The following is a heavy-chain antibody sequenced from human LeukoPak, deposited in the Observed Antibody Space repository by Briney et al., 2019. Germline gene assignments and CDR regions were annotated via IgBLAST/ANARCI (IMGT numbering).Heavy chain of an antibody. D-gene: IGHD6-19*01. J-gene: IGHJ3*01. CDR2: IRWDGGEI. Sequence: GGSLRLSCAGSGFTFHDYTMHWVRQPPGKGLGWVSLIRWDGGEIHYADSLKGRFTISRDNSKNSLFLRMNSLGIEDTALYYCAKATSSGWGYAFDVWGRGTMVTVSA. CDR1: GFTFHDYT. CDR3: AKATSSGWGYAFDV. V-gene: IGHV3-43*01.